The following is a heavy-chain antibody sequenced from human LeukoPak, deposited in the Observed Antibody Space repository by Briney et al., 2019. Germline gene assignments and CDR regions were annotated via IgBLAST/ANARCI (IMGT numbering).Heavy chain of an antibody. Sequence: GGSLRLSCAASGFTFSSYWMNWARQAPGKGLEWVASINHNGNVNYYVDSVKGRFTISRDNSKNTLYLQMNSLRAEDTAVYYCARDTGDPWGQGTLVTVSS. V-gene: IGHV3-7*01. D-gene: IGHD4-17*01. J-gene: IGHJ5*02. CDR1: GFTFSSYW. CDR3: ARDTGDP. CDR2: INHNGNVN.